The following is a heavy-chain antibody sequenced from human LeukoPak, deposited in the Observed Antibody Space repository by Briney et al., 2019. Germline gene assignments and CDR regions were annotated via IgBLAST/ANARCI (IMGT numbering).Heavy chain of an antibody. CDR1: GFSFINYS. V-gene: IGHV3-23*01. D-gene: IGHD3-3*01. J-gene: IGHJ4*02. Sequence: GGSLRLSCTASGFSFINYSMSWVRLPPGKGLEWVSVISSNGGSTSYADSVKGWFTVSRDNSKNTLYLQMNKLRAEDTAVYYCARGVAPRYYFDSWGQGALVTVSS. CDR2: ISSNGGST. CDR3: ARGVAPRYYFDS.